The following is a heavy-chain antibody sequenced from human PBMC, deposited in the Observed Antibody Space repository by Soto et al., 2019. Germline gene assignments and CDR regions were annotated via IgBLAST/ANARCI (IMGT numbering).Heavy chain of an antibody. V-gene: IGHV4-31*03. CDR1: VGSISSGGYY. D-gene: IGHD3-10*01. Sequence: SETVSLTCTVSVGSISSGGYYWSWIRQHPGKGLEWIGYIYYSGSTYYNPSLKSRVTISVDTSKNQFSLKLSSVTAADTAVYYCARVGSSGSYTLDYWGQGTLVTVSS. CDR3: ARVGSSGSYTLDY. J-gene: IGHJ4*02. CDR2: IYYSGST.